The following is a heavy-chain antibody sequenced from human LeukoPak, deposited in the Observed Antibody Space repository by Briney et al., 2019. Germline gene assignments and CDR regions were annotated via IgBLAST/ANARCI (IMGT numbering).Heavy chain of an antibody. V-gene: IGHV3-48*04. CDR2: ISASTSSI. Sequence: GGSLRLSCAASGFSFSSRNMNRVRQAPGKGLEWVSYISASTSSIYYADSVKGRFTISRDIGKNSLYLQMNSLRAEDTAVYYCAASSGSGNYAYYFDYWGQGTLVTVSS. D-gene: IGHD3-22*01. J-gene: IGHJ4*02. CDR1: GFSFSSRN. CDR3: AASSGSGNYAYYFDY.